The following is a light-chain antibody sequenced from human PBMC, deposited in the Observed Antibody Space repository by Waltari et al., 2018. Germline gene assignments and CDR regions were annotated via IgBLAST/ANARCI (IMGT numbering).Light chain of an antibody. Sequence: QTVVTQEPSLSVSPGGTVTLTCALSSGSLFTTSYATWYQQTPGQAPSTLVYKANARSSGVPDRFSGSILGNTAALTITGAQADDESDYDCALYMGSGIWVFGGGTRLTVL. J-gene: IGLJ3*02. CDR1: SGSLFTTSY. CDR3: ALYMGSGIWV. CDR2: KAN. V-gene: IGLV8-61*01.